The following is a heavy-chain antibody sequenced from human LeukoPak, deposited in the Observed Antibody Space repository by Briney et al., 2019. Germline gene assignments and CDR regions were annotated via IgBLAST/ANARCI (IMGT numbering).Heavy chain of an antibody. CDR3: TTNYYGSGSYLDY. V-gene: IGHV3-15*01. CDR2: IKSKTDGGTT. D-gene: IGHD3-10*01. Sequence: PGGSLRLSCAASGFTFSNAWMSWVRQAPGKGLEWVGRIKSKTDGGTTDYAAPVKGRFTISRDDSKNTLYLQMNSLKTEDTAVYYCTTNYYGSGSYLDYWGQGTLVTVSS. J-gene: IGHJ4*02. CDR1: GFTFSNAW.